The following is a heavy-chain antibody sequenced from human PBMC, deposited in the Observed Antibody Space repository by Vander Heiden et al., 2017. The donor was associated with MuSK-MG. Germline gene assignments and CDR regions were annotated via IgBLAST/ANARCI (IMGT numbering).Heavy chain of an antibody. J-gene: IGHJ3*02. Sequence: QLQLQESGPGLVKPSETLSLTCTVSGGSISSSSYYCGWIRQPPGKGLEWIGSIYYSGSTYYNPSLKSRVTISVDTSKNQFSLKLSSVTAADTAVYYCATLSSGLMLTFDIWGQGTMVTVSS. D-gene: IGHD3-22*01. V-gene: IGHV4-39*01. CDR3: ATLSSGLMLTFDI. CDR1: GGSISSSSYY. CDR2: IYYSGST.